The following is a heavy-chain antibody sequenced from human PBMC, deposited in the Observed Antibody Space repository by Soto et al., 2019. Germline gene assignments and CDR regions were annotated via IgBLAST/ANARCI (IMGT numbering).Heavy chain of an antibody. CDR1: GFTFSSYS. D-gene: IGHD6-6*01. CDR3: ARDSRSSRKYGMDV. CDR2: ISSSSSYI. J-gene: IGHJ6*02. V-gene: IGHV3-21*01. Sequence: GGSLRLSCAASGFTFSSYSMKWVRQAPGKGLEWVSSISSSSSYIYYADSVKGRFTISRDNAKNSLYLQMNSLRAEDTAVYYCARDSRSSRKYGMDVWGQGTTVTVSS.